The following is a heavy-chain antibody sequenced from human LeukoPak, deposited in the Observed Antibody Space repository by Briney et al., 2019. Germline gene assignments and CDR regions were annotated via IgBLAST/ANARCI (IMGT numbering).Heavy chain of an antibody. CDR3: ARWPTRYCSGGSCYRDY. D-gene: IGHD2-15*01. CDR1: GGTFSSYA. CDR2: IIPIFGTA. V-gene: IGHV1-69*06. Sequence: SVKVSCKASGGTFSSYAISWVRQAPGQGLEWMGGIIPIFGTANYAQKFQGRVTITADKSTSTAYMELSSLRSEDTAVYYCARWPTRYCSGGSCYRDYWGQGTLVTVSS. J-gene: IGHJ4*02.